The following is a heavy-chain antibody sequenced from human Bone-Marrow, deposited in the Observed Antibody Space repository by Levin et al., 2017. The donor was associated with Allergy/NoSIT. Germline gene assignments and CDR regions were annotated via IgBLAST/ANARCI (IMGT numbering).Heavy chain of an antibody. CDR1: GFTFSTYA. J-gene: IGHJ4*02. D-gene: IGHD2-21*02. CDR3: AKWVTG. V-gene: IGHV3-23*01. CDR2: ISASDDST. Sequence: PSETLSLTCAASGFTFSTYAMSWVRQAPGKGLEWVSGISASDDSTYYADSVKGRFTIFRDNSKNTLYLQMNSLRAEDTAVYYCAKWVTGWGQGTLVTVSS.